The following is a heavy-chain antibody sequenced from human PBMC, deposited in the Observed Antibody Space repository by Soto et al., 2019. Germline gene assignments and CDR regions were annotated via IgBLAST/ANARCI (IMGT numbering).Heavy chain of an antibody. V-gene: IGHV3-23*01. D-gene: IGHD5-12*01. Sequence: EVQLLESGGGLVQPGGSLRLSCAASGFTFNSYAMSWVRQAPGKGLEWVSAITGSGGCTYYADSVKGRFTISRDNSKNTLYLQMNSLRAEDTAVYYCAKETLEMATLDYWGQGTLVTVSS. J-gene: IGHJ4*02. CDR2: ITGSGGCT. CDR1: GFTFNSYA. CDR3: AKETLEMATLDY.